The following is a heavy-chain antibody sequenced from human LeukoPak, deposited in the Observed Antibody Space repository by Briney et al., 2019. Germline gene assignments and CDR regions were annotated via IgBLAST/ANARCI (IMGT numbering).Heavy chain of an antibody. CDR3: ARVYHYYGMDV. Sequence: GGSPRLSRAASGFTFSSYEMNWVRQAAGKGLEWDSYISNRGTTIYYAGSVRGRFTLSRDNAKNSLYLQMNSLRAEDTAVYYCARVYHYYGMDVWGQGTTVTVS. CDR2: ISNRGTTI. V-gene: IGHV3-48*03. J-gene: IGHJ6*02. CDR1: GFTFSSYE.